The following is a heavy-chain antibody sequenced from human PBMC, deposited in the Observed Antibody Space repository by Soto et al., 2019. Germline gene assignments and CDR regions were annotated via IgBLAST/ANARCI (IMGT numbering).Heavy chain of an antibody. J-gene: IGHJ4*02. Sequence: SVKVSCKASGVTFSSYAISWVRQAPLRVLEWMVGIIPIFGTANYAQKFQGRVTITAEESTSTAYMQLSSLRSEDTAVYYCARVKYYYGSGSYSGIEYWGQGTLVTVSS. CDR3: ARVKYYYGSGSYSGIEY. V-gene: IGHV1-69*13. CDR1: GVTFSSYA. CDR2: IIPIFGTA. D-gene: IGHD3-10*01.